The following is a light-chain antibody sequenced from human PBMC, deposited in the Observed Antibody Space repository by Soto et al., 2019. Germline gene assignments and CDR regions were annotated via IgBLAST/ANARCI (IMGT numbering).Light chain of an antibody. CDR3: HQYNSYS. J-gene: IGKJ1*01. CDR1: QGISSW. V-gene: IGKV1-5*01. Sequence: DIQMTQSPASVSASIGDGGTIACRASQGISSWLAWYQQKPGTAPKLLIYHASTLESGVPSRFSGSGSGTEFTLTISSLQPDDFATYYCHQYNSYSFGQGTKVDIK. CDR2: HAS.